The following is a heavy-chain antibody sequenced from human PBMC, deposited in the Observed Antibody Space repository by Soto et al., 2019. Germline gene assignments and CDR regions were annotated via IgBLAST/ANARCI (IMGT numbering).Heavy chain of an antibody. CDR2: IYWDHDQ. CDR1: GFSLTTYGVG. D-gene: IGHD3-10*02. V-gene: IGHV2-5*02. Sequence: QITLKESGPSLVKPTQTLTLTCTFSGFSLTTYGVGVGWVRQPPGKALEWLAIIYWDHDQYSSPSLKDRLTISNDTSTNQVVLTMTSMDPVDTATYFCAHFVRTFDVWGHGTVVTVSS. CDR3: AHFVRTFDV. J-gene: IGHJ3*01.